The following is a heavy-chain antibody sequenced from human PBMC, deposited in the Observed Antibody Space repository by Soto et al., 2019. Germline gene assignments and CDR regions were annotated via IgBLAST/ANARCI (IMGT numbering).Heavy chain of an antibody. CDR2: ISWNSGSI. V-gene: IGHV3-9*01. Sequence: EVQLVESGGGLVQPGRSLRLSCAASGFTFDDYAMHWVRQAPGKGLEWVSGISWNSGSIGYADSVKGRFTISRDNAKNSLYLQMNSLRAEDTALYYCAKGFISSTSPYYFDYWGQGTLVTVSS. J-gene: IGHJ4*02. CDR1: GFTFDDYA. D-gene: IGHD2-2*01. CDR3: AKGFISSTSPYYFDY.